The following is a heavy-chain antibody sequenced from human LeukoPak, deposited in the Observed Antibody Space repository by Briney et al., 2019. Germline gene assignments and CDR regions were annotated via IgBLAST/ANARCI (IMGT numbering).Heavy chain of an antibody. J-gene: IGHJ4*02. CDR2: ISGSGGST. Sequence: GGSLRLSCAASGFTFSSYGMSWVRQAPGKGLEWVSAISGSGGSTYYADSVKGRFTISRDNSKNTLYLQMNSLRAEDAAVYYCARDVVTMVRGVISRPLDYWGQGTLVTVSS. CDR3: ARDVVTMVRGVISRPLDY. D-gene: IGHD3-10*01. CDR1: GFTFSSYG. V-gene: IGHV3-23*01.